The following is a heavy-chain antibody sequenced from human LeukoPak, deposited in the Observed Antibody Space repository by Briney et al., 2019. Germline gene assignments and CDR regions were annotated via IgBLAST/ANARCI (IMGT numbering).Heavy chain of an antibody. Sequence: QTGGSLRLSCAASEFTFSSYAMHWVRQAPGKGLEWVAVISYDGSNKYYADSVKGRFTISRDNSKNTLYLQMNSLRAEDTAVYYCARDKIRFLDRPLYYYYGMDVWGQGTTVTISS. CDR3: ARDKIRFLDRPLYYYYGMDV. V-gene: IGHV3-30-3*01. J-gene: IGHJ6*02. CDR2: ISYDGSNK. D-gene: IGHD3-3*01. CDR1: EFTFSSYA.